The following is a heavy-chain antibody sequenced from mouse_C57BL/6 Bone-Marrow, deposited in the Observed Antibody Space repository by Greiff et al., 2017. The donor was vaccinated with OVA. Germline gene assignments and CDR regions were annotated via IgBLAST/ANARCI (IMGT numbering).Heavy chain of an antibody. V-gene: IGHV5-2*01. J-gene: IGHJ1*03. CDR3: ARRGSPYYSNYVDWYFDV. CDR1: EYEFPSHD. D-gene: IGHD2-5*01. Sequence: EVMLVESGGGLVQPGESLKLSCESNEYEFPSHDMSWVRKTPEKRLELVAAINSDGGSTYYPDTMERRFIISRDNTKKTLYLQMSSLRSEDTALYYCARRGSPYYSNYVDWYFDVWGTGTTVTVSS. CDR2: INSDGGST.